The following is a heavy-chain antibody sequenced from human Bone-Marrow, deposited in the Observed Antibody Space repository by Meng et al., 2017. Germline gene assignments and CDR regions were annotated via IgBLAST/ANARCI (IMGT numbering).Heavy chain of an antibody. D-gene: IGHD7-27*01. CDR3: ARAKLGFDY. CDR2: IYYTENT. Sequence: VQLPESGPGLVKPAQSLSLTCSVSGGSINSAGYYWSWIRQHPGKGLEWIGYIYYTENTYYNPSLKSPMTISLDKSKNQFSLKLNSVTVADTAVYYCARAKLGFDYWGQGTLVTVSS. CDR1: GGSINSAGYY. V-gene: IGHV4-31*01. J-gene: IGHJ4*02.